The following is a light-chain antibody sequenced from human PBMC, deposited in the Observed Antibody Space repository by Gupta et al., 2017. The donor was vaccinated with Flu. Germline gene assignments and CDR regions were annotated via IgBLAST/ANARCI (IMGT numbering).Light chain of an antibody. CDR2: DIS. V-gene: IGKV1-9*01. CDR3: QHLQRYPLT. J-gene: IGKJ4*01. Sequence: GDRVTITCRASQGIRSHLAWYQQKPGTAPNLLIYDISTLQTGVSSRLSGSGSGTEFTLTISSLQPEDFATYYCQHLQRYPLTFGGGTKVEIK. CDR1: QGIRSH.